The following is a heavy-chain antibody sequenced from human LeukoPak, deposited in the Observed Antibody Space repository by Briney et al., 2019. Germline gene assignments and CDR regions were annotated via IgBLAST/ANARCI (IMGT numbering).Heavy chain of an antibody. CDR3: ALNTGGNDY. V-gene: IGHV1-18*01. J-gene: IGHJ4*02. CDR2: ISAYNGNT. D-gene: IGHD3-16*01. Sequence: GESLKISCKGSGYTFTSYGISWVRQAPGQGLEWMGWISAYNGNTNYAQKLQGRVTMTTDTSTSTAYMELRSLRSDDTAVYYCALNTGGNDYWGQGTLVTVSS. CDR1: GYTFTSYG.